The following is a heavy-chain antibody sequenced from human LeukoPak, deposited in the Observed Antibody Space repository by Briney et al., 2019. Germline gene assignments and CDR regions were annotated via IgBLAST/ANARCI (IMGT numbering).Heavy chain of an antibody. V-gene: IGHV1-2*02. D-gene: IGHD2-15*01. Sequence: RRASVKVSCKASGYVFTNFGVSWVRQAPGQGLEWMGWINPNSGGTNYAQKFQGRVTMTRDTSISTAYMELSRLRFDDTAVYYCARGYCSGGTCYPDYWGQGTLVTVSS. CDR1: GYVFTNFG. CDR2: INPNSGGT. CDR3: ARGYCSGGTCYPDY. J-gene: IGHJ4*02.